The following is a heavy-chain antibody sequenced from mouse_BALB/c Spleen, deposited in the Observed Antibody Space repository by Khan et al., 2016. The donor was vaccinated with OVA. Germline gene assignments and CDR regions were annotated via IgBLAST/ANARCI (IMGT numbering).Heavy chain of an antibody. Sequence: EVQLQESGPGLVKPSQSLSRTCTVTGYSITSNYAWNWIRQFPGNKLEWLGYISYSGSTNYNPSLKSRISITRDTSKNQFFLQLNSVTTEDTATYYCARGNYYGYAMDYWGQGTSITVSS. CDR1: GYSITSNYA. V-gene: IGHV3-2*02. J-gene: IGHJ4*01. CDR2: ISYSGST. CDR3: ARGNYYGYAMDY. D-gene: IGHD1-1*01.